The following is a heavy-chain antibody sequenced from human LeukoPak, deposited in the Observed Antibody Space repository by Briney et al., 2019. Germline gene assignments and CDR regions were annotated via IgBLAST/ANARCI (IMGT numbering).Heavy chain of an antibody. J-gene: IGHJ3*02. CDR1: GFTLSSYE. D-gene: IGHD2-15*01. Sequence: GGSLRLSCAASGFTLSSYEMNWVRQAPGKGLEWVSYISSSGSTIYYADSVKGRFTISRDNAKNSLYLQMNSLRAEDTAVYYCARDRENCSGGSCYSYAFDIWGQGTMVTVSS. CDR2: ISSSGSTI. V-gene: IGHV3-48*03. CDR3: ARDRENCSGGSCYSYAFDI.